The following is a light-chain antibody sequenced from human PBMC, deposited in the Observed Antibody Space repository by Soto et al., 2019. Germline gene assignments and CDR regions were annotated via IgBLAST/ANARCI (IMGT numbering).Light chain of an antibody. CDR2: LGS. CDR3: MQALQSPWT. V-gene: IGKV2-28*01. Sequence: DMVMTQSPLSLPVTPGEQASISCRSSQSILNSNGNNYLDWYLLKPGQSPQLLIYLGSNRASGVPDRFSGSGSGTEFTLKISRVEAEDVGVYYCMQALQSPWTFGQGTKVEIK. J-gene: IGKJ1*01. CDR1: QSILNSNGNNY.